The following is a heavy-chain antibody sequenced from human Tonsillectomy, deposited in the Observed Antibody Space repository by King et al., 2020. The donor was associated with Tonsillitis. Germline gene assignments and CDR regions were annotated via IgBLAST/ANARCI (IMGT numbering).Heavy chain of an antibody. CDR1: GFTFSSSA. D-gene: IGHD4-17*01. CDR2: ISYVGNDK. J-gene: IGHJ4*02. Sequence: VQLVESGGGVVQPGRSLRLSCAASGFTFSSSAMHWVRQAPGKGLEWVALISYVGNDKYYADSVKGRFTISRDNSKNTLYLQMNSLRAEDTAVYYCAGASLQYGAYEKPFDYWGQGTLVTVSS. CDR3: AGASLQYGAYEKPFDY. V-gene: IGHV3-30-3*01.